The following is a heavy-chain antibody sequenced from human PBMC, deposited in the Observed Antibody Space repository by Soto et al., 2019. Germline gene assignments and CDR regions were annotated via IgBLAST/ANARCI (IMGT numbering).Heavy chain of an antibody. CDR1: GYTFTIHT. CDR2: INAGNGDT. D-gene: IGHD1-1*01. Sequence: ASVKVSCKASGYTFTIHTIHWVRQAPGQRLEWTGWINAGNGDTKSSQKFQCRVTITRDTSASTAYMELSSLRSEDTAVYYCARDPGPDVFDIWGQGTMVTVSS. CDR3: ARDPGPDVFDI. J-gene: IGHJ3*02. V-gene: IGHV1-3*01.